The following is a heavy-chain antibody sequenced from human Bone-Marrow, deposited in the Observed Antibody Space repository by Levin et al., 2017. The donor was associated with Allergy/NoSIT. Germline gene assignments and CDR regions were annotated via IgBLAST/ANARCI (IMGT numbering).Heavy chain of an antibody. V-gene: IGHV1-24*01. CDR1: GYSLSQIS. CDR2: FDPEYGKP. D-gene: IGHD6-6*01. J-gene: IGHJ6*02. CDR3: ATDPSITHGMDA. Sequence: GESLKISCKVSGYSLSQISMNWVRQAPGKGLEWMGGFDPEYGKPIYAQKFQGRVTVTEDTSTNTAYMELISLRYDDTAVYYCATDPSITHGMDAWGQGTTVTVSS.